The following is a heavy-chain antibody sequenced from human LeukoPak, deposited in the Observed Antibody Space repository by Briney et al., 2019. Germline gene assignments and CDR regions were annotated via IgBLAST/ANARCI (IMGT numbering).Heavy chain of an antibody. J-gene: IGHJ4*02. CDR2: IYSGGST. CDR1: GFTVSSNY. CDR3: ARSPMGSGSYYRREYFDY. D-gene: IGHD3-10*01. Sequence: PGGSLRLSCAASGFTVSSNYMSWVRQAPGKGLEWVSVIYSGGSTYYADSVKGRFTISRDNSKNTLYLQMNSLRAEDTAVYYCARSPMGSGSYYRREYFDYWGQGTLVTVSS. V-gene: IGHV3-66*01.